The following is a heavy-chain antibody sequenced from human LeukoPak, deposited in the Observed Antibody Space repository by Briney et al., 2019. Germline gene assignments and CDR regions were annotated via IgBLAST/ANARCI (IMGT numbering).Heavy chain of an antibody. CDR3: ARDHGTPLEWSPGYFDY. J-gene: IGHJ4*02. Sequence: PSQTLSLTYTVSGGSISSGGYYWSWIRQHPGKGLEWIGYIYYSGSTYYNPSLKSRVTISVDTSKNQFSLKLSSVTAADTAVYYCARDHGTPLEWSPGYFDYWGQGTLVTVSS. CDR1: GGSISSGGYY. CDR2: IYYSGST. V-gene: IGHV4-31*03. D-gene: IGHD3-3*01.